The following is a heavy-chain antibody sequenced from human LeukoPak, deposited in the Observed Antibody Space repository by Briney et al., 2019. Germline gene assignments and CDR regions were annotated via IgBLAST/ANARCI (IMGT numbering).Heavy chain of an antibody. D-gene: IGHD2-8*01. V-gene: IGHV1-8*03. Sequence: ASVKVSCKASGYTFTSYDINWVRQATGQGLEWMGWMNPNSGNTGYAQKFQGRVTITRNTSISTAYMELSSLRSEDTAVYYCARDGIVLTVFYYYYYMDVWGKGTTVTVSS. CDR1: GYTFTSYD. J-gene: IGHJ6*03. CDR2: MNPNSGNT. CDR3: ARDGIVLTVFYYYYYMDV.